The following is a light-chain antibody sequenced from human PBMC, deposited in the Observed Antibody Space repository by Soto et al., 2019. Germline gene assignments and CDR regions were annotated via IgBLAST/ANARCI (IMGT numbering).Light chain of an antibody. CDR3: SLSALV. CDR1: SSNIGAGYD. J-gene: IGLJ3*02. Sequence: QSVLTQPPSVSGAPGQGVTISCAGTSSNIGAGYDVHWYQQVPGTAPKLLIYTNSNRPSGVPDRFSGSKSGTSASLAITGLQAADEADYDSSLSALVFGGGTKVTVL. V-gene: IGLV1-40*01. CDR2: TNS.